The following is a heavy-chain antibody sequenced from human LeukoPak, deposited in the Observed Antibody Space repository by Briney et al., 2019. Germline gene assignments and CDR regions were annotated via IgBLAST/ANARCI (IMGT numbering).Heavy chain of an antibody. CDR1: GGSINNHY. D-gene: IGHD3-22*01. CDR2: IFYSGST. V-gene: IGHV4-59*08. Sequence: SETLSLTCTVSGGSINNHYWSWIRQPPGKGLEWIGSIFYSGSTDSNPSLKGRVTISVDTSKNQFSLKLSSVTAADTAVYYCARQIGYYYGMDVWGQGTTVTVSS. CDR3: ARQIGYYYGMDV. J-gene: IGHJ6*02.